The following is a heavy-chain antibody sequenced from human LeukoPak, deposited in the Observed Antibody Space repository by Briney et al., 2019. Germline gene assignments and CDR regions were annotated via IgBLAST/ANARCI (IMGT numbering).Heavy chain of an antibody. CDR2: FDPEDGET. V-gene: IGHV1-24*01. Sequence: GASVKVSCKVSGYTLTELSMHWVRQAPGKGLGWMGGFDPEDGETIYAQKFQGRVTMTENTFTDTAYMELSSLRSEDTAVYYCATVLLGYCSGGSCYWFDPWGQGTLVTVSS. J-gene: IGHJ5*02. CDR3: ATVLLGYCSGGSCYWFDP. CDR1: GYTLTELS. D-gene: IGHD2-15*01.